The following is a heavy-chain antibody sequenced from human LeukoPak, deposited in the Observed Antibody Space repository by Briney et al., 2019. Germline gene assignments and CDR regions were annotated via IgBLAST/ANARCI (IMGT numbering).Heavy chain of an antibody. D-gene: IGHD3-10*01. V-gene: IGHV3-7*01. CDR1: GFTFSTYW. CDR2: IKQDGSEK. J-gene: IGHJ4*02. Sequence: GGSLGLSCAASGFTFSTYWMSWVRQAPGKGLEWVANIKQDGSEKHYVDSVKGRFTISRDNTNNSLFLQMDSLRAEDTAFYYCSREDYFGSGSPAYWGQGTLVTVSS. CDR3: SREDYFGSGSPAY.